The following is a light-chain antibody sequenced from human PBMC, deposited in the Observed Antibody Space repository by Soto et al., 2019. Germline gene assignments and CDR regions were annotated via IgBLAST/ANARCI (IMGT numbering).Light chain of an antibody. Sequence: DIVMTQSPLSLPVTPGEPASISCRSSQSLLHSNGYNYLDWYLQKPGQSPQLLIYLGSNRASGVHARFSGRGSGTDFTVKISRVEAEDVGVDYCMQSLQSPGTFGQGTKVEIK. CDR2: LGS. CDR1: QSLLHSNGYNY. V-gene: IGKV2-28*01. J-gene: IGKJ1*01. CDR3: MQSLQSPGT.